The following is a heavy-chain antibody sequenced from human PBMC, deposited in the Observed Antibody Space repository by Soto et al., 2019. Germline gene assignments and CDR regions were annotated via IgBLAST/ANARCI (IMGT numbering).Heavy chain of an antibody. CDR3: ARDYSTTAPFDY. Sequence: GGSLRVSCAASGFTFSTYTLHWVRQAPGKGLEWVAVVSFDGSNKYYADSLEGRFTISRDNSKNTLYLEMNSLRAEDTAVYYCARDYSTTAPFDYWGQGTLVTVSS. D-gene: IGHD2-21*01. CDR2: VSFDGSNK. CDR1: GFTFSTYT. J-gene: IGHJ4*02. V-gene: IGHV3-30-3*01.